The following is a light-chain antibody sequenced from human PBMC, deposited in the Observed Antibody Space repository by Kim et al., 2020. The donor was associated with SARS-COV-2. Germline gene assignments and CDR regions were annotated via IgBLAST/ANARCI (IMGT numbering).Light chain of an antibody. J-gene: IGKJ1*01. CDR3: QQYHSSPWT. Sequence: AYVGDRVTITCRASQSISSWLAWYQQKPGKAPKLLIYKASSLESGVPSRFSGSGSGTAFTLTITSLQPDDFATYYCQQYHSSPWTFGQGTKVDIK. CDR2: KAS. CDR1: QSISSW. V-gene: IGKV1-5*03.